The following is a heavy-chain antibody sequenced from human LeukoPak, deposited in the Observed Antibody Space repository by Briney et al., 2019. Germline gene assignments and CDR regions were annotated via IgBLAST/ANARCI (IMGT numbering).Heavy chain of an antibody. J-gene: IGHJ4*02. CDR2: INHSGSA. D-gene: IGHD4-17*01. Sequence: SETLSLTCAVSGGSFSGYYWTWIRQPPGKGLEWIGEINHSGSANYSPSLSSRVTTSLDMSENQFSLKLTSVTAADTAVYYCARGQGTVTTHRGQGTLVTVSS. V-gene: IGHV4-34*01. CDR3: ARGQGTVTTH. CDR1: GGSFSGYY.